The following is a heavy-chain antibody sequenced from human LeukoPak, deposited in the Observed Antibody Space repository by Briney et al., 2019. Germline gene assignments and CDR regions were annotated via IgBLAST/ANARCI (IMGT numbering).Heavy chain of an antibody. Sequence: ASVKVSCKASGYTFTSYGISWVRQAPGQGLEWMGWISAYNGNTNYAQKLQGRVTMTTDTSTSTAYMELRSLRSDDTAAYYCARLDCSGGSCYSATTGYWGQGTLVTVSS. CDR1: GYTFTSYG. D-gene: IGHD2-15*01. CDR2: ISAYNGNT. CDR3: ARLDCSGGSCYSATTGY. J-gene: IGHJ4*02. V-gene: IGHV1-18*01.